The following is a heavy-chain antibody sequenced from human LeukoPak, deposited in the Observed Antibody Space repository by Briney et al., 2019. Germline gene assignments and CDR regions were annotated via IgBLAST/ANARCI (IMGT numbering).Heavy chain of an antibody. CDR3: ARASITMVRGVPDAFDI. CDR2: INPNSGGT. D-gene: IGHD3-10*01. J-gene: IGHJ3*02. CDR1: GYTFTGYY. V-gene: IGHV1-2*06. Sequence: GASVKVSCKASGYTFTGYYMHWVRQAPGLGLEWMGRINPNSGGTNYAQKFQGRVTMTRDTSISTAYMELSRLRSDDTAVYYCARASITMVRGVPDAFDIWGQGAMVTVSS.